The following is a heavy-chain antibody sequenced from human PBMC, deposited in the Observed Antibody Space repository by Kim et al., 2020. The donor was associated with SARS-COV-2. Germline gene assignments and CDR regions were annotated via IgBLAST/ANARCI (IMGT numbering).Heavy chain of an antibody. CDR1: GFSLNTRGVA. CDR3: VRMGSAAGAFDY. Sequence: SGPTLVNPTQTLTLTCNFSGFSLNTRGVAVGWIRQPPGKALEWLALIYWDEDKRYRASLQSRLTITSDTSKNQVVLTMTNMDPVDTATYYCVRMGSAAGAFDYWGQGTLVTVSS. V-gene: IGHV2-5*02. D-gene: IGHD6-13*01. CDR2: IYWDEDK. J-gene: IGHJ4*02.